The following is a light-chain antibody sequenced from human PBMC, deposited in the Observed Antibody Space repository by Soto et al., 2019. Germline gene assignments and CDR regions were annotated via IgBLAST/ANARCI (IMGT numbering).Light chain of an antibody. CDR3: RSYDSRLRSLV. V-gene: IGLV1-40*01. J-gene: IGLJ2*01. CDR1: KSNIGADYG. Sequence: QSVLTQPPSVSGAPGQRVTISCNGSKSNIGADYGVHWYQQLPGTAPKVLIYSNTNRPSGVTERFSASKSGTSASLAITGLQIEDEYDYYCRSYDSRLRSLVFGVGTKLTVL. CDR2: SNT.